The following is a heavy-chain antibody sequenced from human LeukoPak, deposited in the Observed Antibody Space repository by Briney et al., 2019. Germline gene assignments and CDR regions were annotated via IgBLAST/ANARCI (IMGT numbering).Heavy chain of an antibody. D-gene: IGHD6-6*01. CDR2: IYYSGST. CDR1: GGSISSGGYY. J-gene: IGHJ6*02. Sequence: SQTLSLTCTVSGGSISSGGYYWSWIRQHPGKGLEWIGYIYYSGSTYYNPSLKSRVTISVDTSKNQFSLKLSSVTAADTAVYYCATPREYSSSSGRGPYYYGMDVWGQGTTVTVSS. CDR3: ATPREYSSSSGRGPYYYGMDV. V-gene: IGHV4-31*03.